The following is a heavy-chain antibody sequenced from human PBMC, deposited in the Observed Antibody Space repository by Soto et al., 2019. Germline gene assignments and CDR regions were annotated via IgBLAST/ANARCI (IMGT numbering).Heavy chain of an antibody. CDR3: AREDYYYDSSGYSYYFDY. CDR2: IWYDGSNK. CDR1: GFTFSSYG. D-gene: IGHD3-22*01. V-gene: IGHV3-33*01. J-gene: IGHJ4*02. Sequence: QVQLVESGGGVVQPGRSLRLSCAASGFTFSSYGMHWVRQAPGKGLEWVAVIWYDGSNKYYADSVKGRFTISRDNSKNTLYLQMNSLTAEDTAVYYCAREDYYYDSSGYSYYFDYWGKGTLVTVSS.